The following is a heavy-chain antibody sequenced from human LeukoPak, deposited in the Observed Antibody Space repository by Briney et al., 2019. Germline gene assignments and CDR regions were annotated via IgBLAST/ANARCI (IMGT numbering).Heavy chain of an antibody. CDR1: GGSISSSSYY. Sequence: SETLSLTCTVSGGSISSSSYYWGWIRQPRGKGLEWIGSIYYSGSTYYNPSLKSRVTISVDTSKYQFSLKLSSVTAADTAVYYCARRGFAATDYWGQGTLVIVSS. CDR2: IYYSGST. J-gene: IGHJ4*02. V-gene: IGHV4-39*01. D-gene: IGHD3-22*01. CDR3: ARRGFAATDY.